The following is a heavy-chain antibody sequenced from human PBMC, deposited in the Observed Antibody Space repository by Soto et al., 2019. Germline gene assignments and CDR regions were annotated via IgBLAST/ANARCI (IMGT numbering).Heavy chain of an antibody. CDR2: ISDTGAST. D-gene: IGHD6-19*01. V-gene: IGHV3-23*01. CDR3: AKGRGSGFSWYFDN. Sequence: PGGALRLSCEASGFTFKESAMNWVRQAPGKGLEWVASISDTGASTWYAESVRGRLSISRDNSKNTLYLQMNSLRGEDTAVYYCAKGRGSGFSWYFDNWGELTLVTVSS. J-gene: IGHJ4*02. CDR1: GFTFKESA.